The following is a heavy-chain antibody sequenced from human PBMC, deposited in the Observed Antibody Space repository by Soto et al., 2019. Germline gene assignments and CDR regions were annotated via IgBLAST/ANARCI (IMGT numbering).Heavy chain of an antibody. D-gene: IGHD3-3*01. CDR1: GGTFSSYA. CDR2: IIPIFGTA. CDR3: ATGGAGAGITIFGVVTSLWFDP. J-gene: IGHJ5*02. Sequence: SVKVSCKASGGTFSSYAISWVRQAPGQGLEWMGGIIPIFGTANYAQKFQGRVTITADESTSTAYMELSSLRSEDTAVYYCATGGAGAGITIFGVVTSLWFDPWG. V-gene: IGHV1-69*13.